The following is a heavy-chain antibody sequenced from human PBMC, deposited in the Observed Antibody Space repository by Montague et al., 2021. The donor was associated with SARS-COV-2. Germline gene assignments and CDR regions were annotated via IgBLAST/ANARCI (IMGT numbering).Heavy chain of an antibody. Sequence: SLRLSCAASGFTFSSYAMIWVRQAPGKGLEWVSPISSTGGSTYYADSVKGRFIISRDNSRNTVYMQMNNLRAEDTAVYYCAKGFTYYFASGGYPNYFDPWGQGTLVSVPS. J-gene: IGHJ5*02. D-gene: IGHD3-10*01. CDR2: ISSTGGST. V-gene: IGHV3-23*01. CDR1: GFTFSSYA. CDR3: AKGFTYYFASGGYPNYFDP.